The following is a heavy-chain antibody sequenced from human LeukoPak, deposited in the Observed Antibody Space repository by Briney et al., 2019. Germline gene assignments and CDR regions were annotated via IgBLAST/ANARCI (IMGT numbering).Heavy chain of an antibody. V-gene: IGHV3-66*02. J-gene: IGHJ6*03. CDR2: IYSGGST. CDR1: GFTVSSNY. Sequence: GGSLRLSCAASGFTVSSNYMSWVCQAPGKGLEWVSVIYSGGSTYYADSVKGRFTISRDNSKNTLYLQMNSLRAEDTAVYYCARDRGIRPYYYYYMDVWGKGTTVTVSS. CDR3: ARDRGIRPYYYYYMDV. D-gene: IGHD1-14*01.